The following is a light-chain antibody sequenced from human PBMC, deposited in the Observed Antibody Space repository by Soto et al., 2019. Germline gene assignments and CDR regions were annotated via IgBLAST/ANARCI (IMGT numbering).Light chain of an antibody. CDR1: QSVRSTF. CDR3: QQYHDSPMNT. J-gene: IGKJ2*01. CDR2: VAS. V-gene: IGKV3-20*01. Sequence: VLPQSPDTLYLSPGDSVTLSCRASQSVRSTFLACYQQKPGQAPRLLLYVASNRATGIPDRFSGSASGTDFTLTISSLEPDDSAGYYCQQYHDSPMNTFGQGTKLEIK.